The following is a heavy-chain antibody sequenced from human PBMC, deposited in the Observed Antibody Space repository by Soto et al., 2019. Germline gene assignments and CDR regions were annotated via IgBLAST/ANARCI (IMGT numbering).Heavy chain of an antibody. V-gene: IGHV1-46*01. J-gene: IGHJ4*02. CDR2: INPSGGST. CDR3: AKATTNGGWFNPFDS. CDR1: GYTFTSYY. D-gene: IGHD6-19*01. Sequence: ASVKVSCKASGYTFTSYYMHWVRQAPGQGLEWMGIINPSGGSTSYAQKFQGRVTMTRDTSTSTVYMELSSLRSEDTAVYYCAKATTNGGWFNPFDSWGQGALVTVSS.